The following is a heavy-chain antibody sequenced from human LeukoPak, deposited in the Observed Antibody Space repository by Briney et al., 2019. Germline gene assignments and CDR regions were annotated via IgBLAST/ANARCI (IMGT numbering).Heavy chain of an antibody. CDR3: ASRTYPSDY. CDR2: ISSSGSTI. J-gene: IGHJ4*02. V-gene: IGHV3-11*04. CDR1: GFPFSDYY. Sequence: GGSLRLSFAASGFPFSDYYMSWIRQAPGKGLEGVSYISSSGSTIYYAGSVKGRFTISRDNAKNSLYLQMNSLRAEDTAVYYCASRTYPSDYWGQGTLVTVSS.